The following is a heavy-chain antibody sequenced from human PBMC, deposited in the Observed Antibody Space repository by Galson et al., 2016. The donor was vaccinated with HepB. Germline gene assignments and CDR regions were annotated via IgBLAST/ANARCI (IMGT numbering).Heavy chain of an antibody. CDR2: IYPGDSDT. J-gene: IGHJ3*02. CDR1: GYNFRTYW. Sequence: QSGAEVKKPGESLRISCTASGYNFRTYWVGWVRQVPGKALEWMGSIYPGDSDTRYRPSFQGRVTISADKSTTTAYLQWTTLRASDTATYYCARRQKVVESPFDIWGQGTMVTVFS. V-gene: IGHV5-51*01. D-gene: IGHD2-15*01. CDR3: ARRQKVVESPFDI.